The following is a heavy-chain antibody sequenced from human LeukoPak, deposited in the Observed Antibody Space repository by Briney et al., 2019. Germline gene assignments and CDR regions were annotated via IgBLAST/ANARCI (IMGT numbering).Heavy chain of an antibody. CDR3: AKDMSAYCGGDCYYDY. CDR1: GFTFSSYA. J-gene: IGHJ4*02. Sequence: PGGSLRLSXAASGFTFSSYAMSWVRQAPGKGLEWVSAISGSGGSTYYADSVKGRFTISRDNSKNTLYLQMNSLRAEDTAVYYCAKDMSAYCGGDCYYDYWGQGTLVTVSS. D-gene: IGHD2-21*02. V-gene: IGHV3-23*01. CDR2: ISGSGGST.